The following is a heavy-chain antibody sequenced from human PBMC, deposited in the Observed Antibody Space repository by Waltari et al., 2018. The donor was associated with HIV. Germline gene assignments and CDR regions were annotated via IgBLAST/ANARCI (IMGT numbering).Heavy chain of an antibody. Sequence: EVQLVESGGGLVQPGGSLRLSCTASGFTFNNFAMSWVRQAPGKGREWVSCSSGSVGTTYYADSVKGRFTFSRDNFKNTVYLQMNILRAGDTAIYYCAKAVMETAVSSPVDCWGQGALVTVSS. CDR2: SSGSVGTT. CDR3: AKAVMETAVSSPVDC. V-gene: IGHV3-23*04. J-gene: IGHJ4*02. CDR1: GFTFNNFA. D-gene: IGHD5-18*01.